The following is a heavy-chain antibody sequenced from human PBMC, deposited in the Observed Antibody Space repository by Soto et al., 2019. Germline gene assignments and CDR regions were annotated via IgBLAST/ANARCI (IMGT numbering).Heavy chain of an antibody. CDR3: AKDRRAGGNSAFYFDF. CDR2: ISAAGGGT. J-gene: IGHJ4*02. V-gene: IGHV3-23*01. Sequence: GGSLRLSCAASGFKFSNYAMSWVRQAPGKGLEWVSLISAAGGGTYYADSVKGRFTISRDNSHNTLYLQVHSLTAEDQIVYFCAKDRRAGGNSAFYFDFWGQGAQVTVSS. D-gene: IGHD1-1*01. CDR1: GFKFSNYA.